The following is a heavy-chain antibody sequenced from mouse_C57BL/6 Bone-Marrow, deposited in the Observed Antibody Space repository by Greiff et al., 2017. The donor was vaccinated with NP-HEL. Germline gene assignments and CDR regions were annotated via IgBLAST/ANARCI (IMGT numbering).Heavy chain of an antibody. Sequence: EVQRVESGPGLVKPSQSLSLTCSVTGYSITSGYYWNWIRQFPGNKLEWMGYISYDGSNNYNPSLKNRISITRDTSKNQFFLKLNSVTTEDTATYYCARRGSYYAMDYWGQGTSVTVSS. CDR1: GYSITSGYY. CDR2: ISYDGSN. V-gene: IGHV3-6*01. CDR3: ARRGSYYAMDY. J-gene: IGHJ4*01.